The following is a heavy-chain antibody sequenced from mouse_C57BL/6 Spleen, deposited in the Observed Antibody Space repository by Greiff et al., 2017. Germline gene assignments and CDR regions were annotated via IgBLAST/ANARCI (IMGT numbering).Heavy chain of an antibody. V-gene: IGHV7-3*01. CDR3: ARYSVWDSLYAMDY. CDR2: IRNKANGYTT. Sequence: EVKVVESGGGLVQPGGSLSLSCAASGFTFTDYYMSWVRQPPGKALEWLGFIRNKANGYTTEYSASVKGRFTISRDNSQSILYLQMHALRAEDSATYYCARYSVWDSLYAMDYWGQGTSVTVSS. J-gene: IGHJ4*01. CDR1: GFTFTDYY. D-gene: IGHD2-10*02.